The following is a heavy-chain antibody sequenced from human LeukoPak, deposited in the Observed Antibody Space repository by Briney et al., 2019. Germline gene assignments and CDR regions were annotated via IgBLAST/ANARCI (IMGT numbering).Heavy chain of an antibody. CDR2: ISAYNGNT. D-gene: IGHD3-22*01. Sequence: GASVKVSCKAPGYTLTNYGISWVRQAPGQGLEWMAWISAYNGNTNYAQKLQGRVTLTTDTSTSTAYMEVMSLRSDDTAVYYCARDYYYDSGRDAFDIWGQGTMVTVSS. J-gene: IGHJ3*02. V-gene: IGHV1-18*01. CDR3: ARDYYYDSGRDAFDI. CDR1: GYTLTNYG.